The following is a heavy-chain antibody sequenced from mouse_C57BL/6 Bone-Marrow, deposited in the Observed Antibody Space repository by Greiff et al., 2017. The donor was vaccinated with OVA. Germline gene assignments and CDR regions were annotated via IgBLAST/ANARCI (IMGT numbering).Heavy chain of an antibody. V-gene: IGHV1-15*01. CDR1: GYTFTDYE. CDR2: IDPETGGT. CDR3: TRRELRRFAY. J-gene: IGHJ3*01. D-gene: IGHD2-4*01. Sequence: QVQLQQSGAELVRPGASVTLSCKASGYTFTDYEMHWVKQTPVHGLEWIGAIDPETGGTAYNQKFKGKAILTADKSSSTAYMELRSLTSEDSAVYYCTRRELRRFAYWGQGTLVTVSA.